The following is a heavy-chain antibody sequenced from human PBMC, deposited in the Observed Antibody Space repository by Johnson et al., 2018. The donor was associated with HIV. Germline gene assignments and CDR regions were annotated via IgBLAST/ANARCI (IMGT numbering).Heavy chain of an antibody. V-gene: IGHV3-30*18. Sequence: QVQLVESGGGVVQPGRSQRLSCAASGFSFSNYGMHWVRQAPGKGLEWVAVISYDGGNKYYADSVRGRFTISKDNSKNTLYLQMNSLRVEDTAVYYCAKDRRFGELWIHDAFDIWGQGTMVTVSS. D-gene: IGHD3-10*01. CDR1: GFSFSNYG. CDR3: AKDRRFGELWIHDAFDI. J-gene: IGHJ3*02. CDR2: ISYDGGNK.